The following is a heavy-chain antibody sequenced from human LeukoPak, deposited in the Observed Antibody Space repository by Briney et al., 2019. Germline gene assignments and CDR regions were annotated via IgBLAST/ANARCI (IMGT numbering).Heavy chain of an antibody. Sequence: GGSLRLSCAASGFTFSSYAMNWVRQAPGKGLEWVSYISSSGSNIYYADSVKGRFTISRDNAKNSLYLQMNSLRAEDTAVYYCAAGDIVVVPAAIRSMDVWGKGTTVTVSS. D-gene: IGHD2-2*01. CDR1: GFTFSSYA. J-gene: IGHJ6*03. CDR2: ISSSGSNI. CDR3: AAGDIVVVPAAIRSMDV. V-gene: IGHV3-48*01.